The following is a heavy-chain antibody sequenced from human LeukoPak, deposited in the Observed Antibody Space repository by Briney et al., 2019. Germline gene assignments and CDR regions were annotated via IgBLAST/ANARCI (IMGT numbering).Heavy chain of an antibody. Sequence: SETLSLTCAVYGGSFSGYYWSWIRQPPGKGLEWIGEINHSGSTNYNPSLKSRVTISVDTSKHQFSLKLSSVTAADTAVYYCARGSGWYSSGWLGYWGQGTLITVSS. D-gene: IGHD6-19*01. J-gene: IGHJ4*02. CDR2: INHSGST. CDR1: GGSFSGYY. CDR3: ARGSGWYSSGWLGY. V-gene: IGHV4-34*01.